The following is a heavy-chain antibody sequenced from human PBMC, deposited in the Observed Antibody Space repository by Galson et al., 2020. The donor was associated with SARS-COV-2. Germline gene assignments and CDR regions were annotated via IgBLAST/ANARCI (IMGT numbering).Heavy chain of an antibody. V-gene: IGHV2-26*01. CDR1: GFSLSNARMG. D-gene: IGHD2-2*02. J-gene: IGHJ6*02. Sequence: ESGPTLVKPTETLTLTCTVSGFSLSNARMGVSWIRQPPGKALEWLAHIFSNDEKSYSTSLKSRLTISKDTSKSQVVLTMTNMDPVDTATYYCARSRVVPAAIPGGYYYYGMDVWGQGTTVTVSS. CDR2: IFSNDEK. CDR3: ARSRVVPAAIPGGYYYYGMDV.